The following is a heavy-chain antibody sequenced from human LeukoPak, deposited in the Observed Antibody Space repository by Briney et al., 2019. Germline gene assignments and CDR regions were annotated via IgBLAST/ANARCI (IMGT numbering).Heavy chain of an antibody. CDR1: VFSFSSFA. CDR2: IISDGDST. CDR3: VKSGVAVYGIGHFDY. V-gene: IGHV3-64D*09. J-gene: IGHJ4*02. D-gene: IGHD2-8*01. Sequence: GGSLRLSCSASVFSFSSFAMYWVRQVPGKGLEYVSSIISDGDSTKYAHSMNGRFTISRDNSKNTLFLQMSSLRPDDSALYYCVKSGVAVYGIGHFDYWGQGTLVTVSS.